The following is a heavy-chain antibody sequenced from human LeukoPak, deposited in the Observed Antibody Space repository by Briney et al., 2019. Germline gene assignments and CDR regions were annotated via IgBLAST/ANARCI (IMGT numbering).Heavy chain of an antibody. CDR3: TTEGILWWEPRDY. CDR1: GFTFSNAW. V-gene: IGHV3-15*01. J-gene: IGHJ4*02. D-gene: IGHD2-21*01. Sequence: GGSLRLSCAASGFTFSNAWMSWVRQAPGKGLEWVGRIKSKTDGGTTDYAAPVKGRFTISRDDSKNTLYLQMNSLKTEDTAVYYCTTEGILWWEPRDYWGQGTLVTVSS. CDR2: IKSKTDGGTT.